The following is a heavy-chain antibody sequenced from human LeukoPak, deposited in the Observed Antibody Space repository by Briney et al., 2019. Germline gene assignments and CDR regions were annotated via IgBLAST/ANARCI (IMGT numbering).Heavy chain of an antibody. D-gene: IGHD1-14*01. J-gene: IGHJ4*02. V-gene: IGHV4-59*08. CDR3: AQTTVWPGFDF. CDR1: GAFSSSQC. Sequence: WESLSLTCSASGAFSSSQCWSWIRQFPGGTPESIGHIYNAKNTKYNPSPTSRATISVDTSSNQFSLSLTSLTAADTAIYYCAQTTVWPGFDFWGPGALVTVSS. CDR2: IYNAKNT.